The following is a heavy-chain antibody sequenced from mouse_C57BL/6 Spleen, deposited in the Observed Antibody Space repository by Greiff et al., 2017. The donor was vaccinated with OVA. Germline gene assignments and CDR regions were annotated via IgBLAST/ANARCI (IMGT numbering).Heavy chain of an antibody. Sequence: EVQLQQSGPELVKPGASVKISCKASGYTFTDYYMNWVKQSHGKSLEWIGDINPNNGGTSYKQKFKGKATLTVDKSSSTAYMELRSLTSEDSAVYYWARWGVGGVYYYAMDYWGQGTSVTVSS. CDR3: ARWGVGGVYYYAMDY. V-gene: IGHV1-26*01. D-gene: IGHD1-1*01. CDR1: GYTFTDYY. CDR2: INPNNGGT. J-gene: IGHJ4*01.